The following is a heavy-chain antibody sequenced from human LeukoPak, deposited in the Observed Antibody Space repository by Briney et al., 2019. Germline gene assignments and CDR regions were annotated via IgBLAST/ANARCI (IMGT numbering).Heavy chain of an antibody. CDR2: INPNSGGT. CDR1: GYTFTGYY. Sequence: ASVKVSCKASGYTFTGYYMHWVRQAPGQGLEWMGWINPNSGGTNHAQKFQGRVTMTRDTSISTAYMELSRLRSDDTAVYYCARSRIAAAGQRFDYWGQGTLVTVSS. CDR3: ARSRIAAAGQRFDY. J-gene: IGHJ4*02. V-gene: IGHV1-2*02. D-gene: IGHD6-13*01.